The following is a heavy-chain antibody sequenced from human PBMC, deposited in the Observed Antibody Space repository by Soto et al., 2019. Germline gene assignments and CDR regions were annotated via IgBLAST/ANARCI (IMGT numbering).Heavy chain of an antibody. CDR2: VNEDGIQK. V-gene: IGHV3-7*01. J-gene: IGHJ4*02. CDR1: GFTFSNQW. Sequence: EMQLVESGGGLVQPGGSLRLSCAASGFTFSNQWMSWVRQAPGKGLEWVAKVNEDGIQKSYMESVKGRFSLSRDNARNSPYLKMDGLRADATAVYLCVRDAAWSFDFWGQGTLVTVSS. D-gene: IGHD2-15*01. CDR3: VRDAAWSFDF.